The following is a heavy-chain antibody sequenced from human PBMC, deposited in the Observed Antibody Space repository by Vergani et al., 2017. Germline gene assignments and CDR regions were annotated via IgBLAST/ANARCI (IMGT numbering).Heavy chain of an antibody. CDR1: GGSISSSSYY. CDR2: IYYSGST. D-gene: IGHD2-15*01. CDR3: ARGGIVVVVAALRNWFDP. Sequence: QLQLQESGPGLVKPSETLSLTCTVSGGSISSSSYYWGWIRQPPGKGLEWIGIIYYSGSTYYTPSLKSRVTISVDTSKNQFSLKLSSVTAADTAVYYCARGGIVVVVAALRNWFDPWGQGTLVTVSS. V-gene: IGHV4-39*07. J-gene: IGHJ5*02.